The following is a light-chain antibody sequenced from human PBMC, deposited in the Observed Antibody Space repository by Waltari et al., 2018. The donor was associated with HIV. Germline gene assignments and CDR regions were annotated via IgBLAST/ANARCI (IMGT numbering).Light chain of an antibody. CDR3: AVWDVSLGAWL. V-gene: IGLV1-47*01. CDR1: SSNIGNNF. J-gene: IGLJ3*02. Sequence: QSVLTQSPSTSASPGQRVTISCSGTSSNIGNNFVSWYQRLPGTAPKLLVFRNNERLSGVPDRFSGSKSDTSASLVISVLRSEDEAEYFCAVWDVSLGAWLFGGGTKVAVL. CDR2: RNN.